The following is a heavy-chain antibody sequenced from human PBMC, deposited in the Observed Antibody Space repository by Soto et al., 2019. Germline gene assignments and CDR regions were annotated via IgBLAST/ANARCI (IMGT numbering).Heavy chain of an antibody. CDR3: ARVTSRHGFLLLDY. Sequence: PSETLTFPCTVSGGSISSGDYYWSWIRQPTVRGLEWLGYIYYSGSTYSNPSLTSRVTISVDMSKNQSSLKLSSVTATDTAVYDGARVTSRHGFLLLDYWGQGTLVTVSS. CDR2: IYYSGST. V-gene: IGHV4-30-4*01. D-gene: IGHD2-2*03. CDR1: GGSISSGDYY. J-gene: IGHJ4*02.